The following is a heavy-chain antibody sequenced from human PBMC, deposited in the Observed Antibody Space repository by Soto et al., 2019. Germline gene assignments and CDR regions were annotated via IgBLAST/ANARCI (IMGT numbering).Heavy chain of an antibody. Sequence: QVQLVQSGAEVKKPGASVKVSCKASGYTFTSYGISWVRQAPGHGLEWMGWISAYNGKTNYAQKLQGRVTRTTDTARSTADMELRSLRSDDTAVDYCARGTTVTTRRDYWGQGTLVPVSS. D-gene: IGHD4-4*01. CDR3: ARGTTVTTRRDY. V-gene: IGHV1-18*04. J-gene: IGHJ4*02. CDR2: ISAYNGKT. CDR1: GYTFTSYG.